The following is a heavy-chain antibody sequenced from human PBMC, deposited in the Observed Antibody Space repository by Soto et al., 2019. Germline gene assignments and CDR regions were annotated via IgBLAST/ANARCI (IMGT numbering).Heavy chain of an antibody. V-gene: IGHV3-11*01. J-gene: IGHJ6*02. Sequence: PGGSLRLSCVASGFTFSDYYMNWIRQAPGKGLEWISYISNSGTTKYYADSVKGRFTISRDNAKSSLYLQMNSLRAEDTAVYYCARDPGTAMTYYYYYGMDVCGQGTTVTVSS. D-gene: IGHD5-18*01. CDR2: ISNSGTTK. CDR1: GFTFSDYY. CDR3: ARDPGTAMTYYYYYGMDV.